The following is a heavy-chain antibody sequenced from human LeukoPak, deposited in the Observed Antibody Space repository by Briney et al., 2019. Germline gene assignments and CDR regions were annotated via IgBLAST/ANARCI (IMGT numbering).Heavy chain of an antibody. CDR2: IRSEAYGGTT. Sequence: GGSLRLSCTASGFTFGDYAMSWVRQAPGKGLEWVGFIRSEAYGGTTEYAASVKGRFTISRDDSKSIAYLQMNSLKTEDTAVYYCTRVPYDYVWGSYRYAWFDPWGQGTLVAVSS. V-gene: IGHV3-49*04. D-gene: IGHD3-16*02. J-gene: IGHJ5*02. CDR1: GFTFGDYA. CDR3: TRVPYDYVWGSYRYAWFDP.